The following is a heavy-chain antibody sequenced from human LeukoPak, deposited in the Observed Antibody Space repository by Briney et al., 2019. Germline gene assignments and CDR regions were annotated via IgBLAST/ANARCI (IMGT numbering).Heavy chain of an antibody. D-gene: IGHD3-10*01. CDR2: FDPEDGET. CDR3: ARDWKPITMVRGVISGHDY. V-gene: IGHV1-24*01. J-gene: IGHJ4*02. Sequence: ASVKVSCKVSGYTLTELSMHWVRQAPGKGLEWMGGFDPEDGETIYAQKFQGRVTMTGDTSISTAYMELSRLRSDDTAVYYCARDWKPITMVRGVISGHDYWGQGTLVTVSS. CDR1: GYTLTELS.